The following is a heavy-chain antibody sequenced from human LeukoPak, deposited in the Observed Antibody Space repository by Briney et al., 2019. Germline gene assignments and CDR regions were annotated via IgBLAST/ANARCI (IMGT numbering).Heavy chain of an antibody. CDR3: ARSLGLLEWLSSNYYYYYMDV. CDR1: GGSISSGSYY. J-gene: IGHJ6*03. D-gene: IGHD3-3*01. V-gene: IGHV4-61*02. Sequence: PSETLSLTCTVSGGSISSGSYYWSWIRQPAGKGLEWIGRIYTSGSTNYNPSLKSRVTISVDTSKNQFSLKLSSVTAADTAVYYCARSLGLLEWLSSNYYYYYMDVWGKGTTVTVSS. CDR2: IYTSGST.